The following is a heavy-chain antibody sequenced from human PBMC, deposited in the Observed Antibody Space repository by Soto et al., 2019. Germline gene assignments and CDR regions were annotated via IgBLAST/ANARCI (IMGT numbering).Heavy chain of an antibody. D-gene: IGHD3-22*01. J-gene: IGHJ4*02. CDR3: ARARRDYYDSSGYFHYFDY. V-gene: IGHV1-3*01. CDR2: INAGNGNT. CDR1: GYTFTSYA. Sequence: ASVKVSCKASGYTFTSYAMHGVRQAPGQRLEWMGWINAGNGNTKYSQKFQGRVTITRDTSASTAYMELSSLRSEDTAVYYCARARRDYYDSSGYFHYFDYWGQGTLVTVSS.